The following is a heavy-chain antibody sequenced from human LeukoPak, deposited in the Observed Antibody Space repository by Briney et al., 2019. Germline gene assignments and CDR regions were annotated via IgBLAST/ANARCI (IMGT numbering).Heavy chain of an antibody. Sequence: VASVTVSCKAYGYILTAYYMDWVRQLPGQGLEWMGWINPKNGDTNYAAKFQGRVAMTRDTSISTVYMELSRLTSDDTAVYYCARMPTEPLWGQGALVTVSS. D-gene: IGHD2-2*01. CDR1: GYILTAYY. V-gene: IGHV1-2*02. CDR3: ARMPTEPL. CDR2: INPKNGDT. J-gene: IGHJ4*02.